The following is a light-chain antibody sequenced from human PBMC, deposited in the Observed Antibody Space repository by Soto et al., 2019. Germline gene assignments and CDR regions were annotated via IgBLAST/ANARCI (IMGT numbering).Light chain of an antibody. CDR1: QSISSY. CDR2: AAS. J-gene: IGKJ5*01. V-gene: IGKV1-39*01. Sequence: SPMTPSPSPLSASXGDIVTITCRASQSISSYLNWYQQKPGKAPKLLIYAASSLQSGVPSRFSGSGSGTDFTLTISSLQPEDFATYYCQQSYSTPITFGQGTRLETK. CDR3: QQSYSTPIT.